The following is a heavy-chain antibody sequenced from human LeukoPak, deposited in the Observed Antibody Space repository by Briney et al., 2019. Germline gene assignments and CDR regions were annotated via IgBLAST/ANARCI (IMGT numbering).Heavy chain of an antibody. CDR2: FDPEDGET. CDR3: ATPGGYSSSRVWFDP. CDR1: GYTLTELS. V-gene: IGHV1-24*01. Sequence: ASVKVSCKVSGYTLTELSMHWVRQAPGKGLEWMGGFDPEDGETIYAQKFQGRVTMTEDTSTDTAYMELSSLRSEDTAVYYCATPGGYSSSRVWFDPRGQGTLVTVSS. D-gene: IGHD6-6*01. J-gene: IGHJ5*02.